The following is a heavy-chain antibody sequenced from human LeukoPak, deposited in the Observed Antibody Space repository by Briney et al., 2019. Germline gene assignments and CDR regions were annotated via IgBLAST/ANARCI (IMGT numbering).Heavy chain of an antibody. CDR3: AKDCSGGGDYYFGMDV. CDR1: GLTFSSYA. CDR2: ISGSGGST. J-gene: IGHJ6*02. V-gene: IGHV3-23*01. D-gene: IGHD6-19*01. Sequence: GGSLRLSCAASGLTFSSYAMSWVRQAPGKGLEWVSSISGSGGSTYYADSVKGRFTISRDNSQNTLYLQMNSLRAEDTAVYYCAKDCSGGGDYYFGMDVWGPGTTVTVSS.